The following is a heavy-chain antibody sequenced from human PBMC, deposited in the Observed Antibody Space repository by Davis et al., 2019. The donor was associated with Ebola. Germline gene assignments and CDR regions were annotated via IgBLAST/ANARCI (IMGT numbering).Heavy chain of an antibody. CDR2: INDSGAT. Sequence: PSETLSLTCTVYGGSFSGYYWSFIRQSPGKGLEWIAEINDSGATNYNPSLKSRVTMSVDTSRNQFSLNLRFVTAADTAVYYCTQGDGGALDSWGQGSLVTVSS. CDR1: GGSFSGYY. CDR3: TQGDGGALDS. V-gene: IGHV4-34*07. J-gene: IGHJ4*02. D-gene: IGHD2-21*02.